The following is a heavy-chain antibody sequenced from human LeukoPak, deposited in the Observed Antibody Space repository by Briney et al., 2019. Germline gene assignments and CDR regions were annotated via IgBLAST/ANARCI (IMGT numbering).Heavy chain of an antibody. J-gene: IGHJ4*02. D-gene: IGHD3-22*01. Sequence: SETLSLTCAVYGGSFSGYYWSWIRRPPGKGLEWIGEINHSGSTNYNPSLKSRVTISVDTSKNQFSLKLSSVTAADTAVYYCARARLLLRFSFDYWGQGTLVTVSS. CDR3: ARARLLLRFSFDY. CDR1: GGSFSGYY. V-gene: IGHV4-34*01. CDR2: INHSGST.